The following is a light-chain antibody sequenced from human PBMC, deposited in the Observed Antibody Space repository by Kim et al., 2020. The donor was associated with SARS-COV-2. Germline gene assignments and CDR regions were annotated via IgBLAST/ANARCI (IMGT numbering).Light chain of an antibody. Sequence: EIVLTQSPGTLSLSPGERGTLSCRASQSVSNSYLAWYKQKPGQAPRLLVYGASRRATGIPDRFSGSGSGTDFTLTISRVEPEDFAVYYCQQYDSSPFTFGPGTKVDIK. J-gene: IGKJ3*01. CDR2: GAS. V-gene: IGKV3-20*01. CDR3: QQYDSSPFT. CDR1: QSVSNSY.